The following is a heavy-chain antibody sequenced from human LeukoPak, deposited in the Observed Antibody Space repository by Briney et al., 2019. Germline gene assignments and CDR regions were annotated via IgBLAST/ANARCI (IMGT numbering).Heavy chain of an antibody. J-gene: IGHJ6*02. CDR3: ARDRKVTMVRGFHPHPSHLGGMDV. D-gene: IGHD3-10*01. V-gene: IGHV4-30-4*01. Sequence: PSETLSLTCTVSGGSISSGDYYWSWIRQPPGKGLEWIGYIYYSGSTYYNPSLKSRVTISVDTSKNQFSLKLSSVTAADTAVYYCARDRKVTMVRGFHPHPSHLGGMDVWGQGTTVTVSS. CDR1: GGSISSGDYY. CDR2: IYYSGST.